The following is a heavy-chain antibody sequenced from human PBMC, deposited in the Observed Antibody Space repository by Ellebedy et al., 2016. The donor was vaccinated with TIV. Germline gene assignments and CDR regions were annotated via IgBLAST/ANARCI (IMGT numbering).Heavy chain of an antibody. J-gene: IGHJ3*02. CDR2: ISYGGTP. Sequence: MPSETLSLTCSVSGGSVSSGGYYWSWIRQRPGKGLEWVGDISYGGTPSYSPSLKSRLTISLDTSENRFSLKLTAVTAADTAVYFCARDGGYGDRGYPFDIWGQGTMVTVSS. V-gene: IGHV4-31*03. D-gene: IGHD4-17*01. CDR1: GGSVSSGGYY. CDR3: ARDGGYGDRGYPFDI.